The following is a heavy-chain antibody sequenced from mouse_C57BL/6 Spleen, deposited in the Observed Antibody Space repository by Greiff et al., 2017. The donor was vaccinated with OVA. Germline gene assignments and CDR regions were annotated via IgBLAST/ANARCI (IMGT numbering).Heavy chain of an antibody. D-gene: IGHD2-4*01. V-gene: IGHV1-55*01. Sequence: QVQLQQSGPELVKPGASVKISCKASGYAFSSSWITWVKQRPGQGLEWIGDIYPGSGSTNYNEKFKSKATLTVDTSSSTAYMQLSSLTSEDSAVYYCAREGYDYDVPFAYWGQGTLVTVSA. J-gene: IGHJ3*01. CDR2: IYPGSGST. CDR3: AREGYDYDVPFAY. CDR1: GYAFSSSW.